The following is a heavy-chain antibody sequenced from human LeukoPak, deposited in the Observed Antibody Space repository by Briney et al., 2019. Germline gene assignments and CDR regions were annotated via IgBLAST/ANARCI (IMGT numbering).Heavy chain of an antibody. D-gene: IGHD3-10*01. CDR1: GYTFTNYY. V-gene: IGHV1-2*02. Sequence: GASVKVSCKTSGYTFTNYYIHWVRQAPGQGLEWVGWINPNSGGTNYAQKLQGRVTMTTDTSTSTAYMELRSLRSDDTAVYYCASLIGDPLRGETDNWFDPWGQGTLVTVSS. J-gene: IGHJ5*02. CDR2: INPNSGGT. CDR3: ASLIGDPLRGETDNWFDP.